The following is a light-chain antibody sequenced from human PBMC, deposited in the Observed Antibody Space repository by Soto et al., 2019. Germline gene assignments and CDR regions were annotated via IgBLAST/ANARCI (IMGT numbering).Light chain of an antibody. J-gene: IGKJ2*01. V-gene: IGKV1-5*01. CDR3: QQYKVYPYT. CDR2: DVS. Sequence: DIQMTQSPSTLSASIGDTVTLTCRASQSLTGRLAWYQQKPGRPPKLLIYDVSMLESGDPSRFSGSESGADFTLTISSLRPDDLATFYCQQYKVYPYTFGQGTRL. CDR1: QSLTGR.